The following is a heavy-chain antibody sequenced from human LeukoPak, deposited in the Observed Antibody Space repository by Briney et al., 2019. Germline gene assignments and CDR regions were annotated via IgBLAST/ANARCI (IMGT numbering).Heavy chain of an antibody. V-gene: IGHV3-30-3*01. CDR3: ARETAAAGIGYFDY. CDR2: ISYDGSNK. D-gene: IGHD6-13*01. Sequence: GRSLRLSCAASGFTFSSYAMHWVRQAPGKGLEWVAVISYDGSNKYYADSVKGRFTISRDNSKNTLYLQMNSLRADDTAVYYCARETAAAGIGYFDYWGQGTLVTVSS. CDR1: GFTFSSYA. J-gene: IGHJ4*02.